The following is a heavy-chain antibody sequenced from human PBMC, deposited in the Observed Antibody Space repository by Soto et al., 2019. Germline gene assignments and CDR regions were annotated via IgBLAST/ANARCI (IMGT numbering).Heavy chain of an antibody. J-gene: IGHJ6*03. CDR3: ARLTLEWFNPYYYYYMDV. V-gene: IGHV4-59*08. CDR2: IYYSGST. Sequence: SETLSLTCTVSGGSISSYYWSWIRQPPGKGLERIGYIYYSGSTNYNPSLKSRVTISVDTSKNQFSLKLSSVTAADTAVYYCARLTLEWFNPYYYYYMDVWGKGTTVTVSS. CDR1: GGSISSYY. D-gene: IGHD3-3*01.